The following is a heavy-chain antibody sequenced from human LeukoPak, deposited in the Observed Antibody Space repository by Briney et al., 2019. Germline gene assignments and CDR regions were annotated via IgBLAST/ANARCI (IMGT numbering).Heavy chain of an antibody. D-gene: IGHD3-10*01. CDR3: AKSSRIYRGFYYFDH. V-gene: IGHV3-23*01. J-gene: IGHJ4*02. Sequence: ETLSLTCTVSGGSISSYYWSWVRQAPGKGLEWVSAISGSGGSTYYADSVKGRFTISRDNSKNTLYLQMNSLRAEDTAVYYCAKSSRIYRGFYYFDHWGQGTLVTVSS. CDR2: ISGSGGST. CDR1: GGSISSYY.